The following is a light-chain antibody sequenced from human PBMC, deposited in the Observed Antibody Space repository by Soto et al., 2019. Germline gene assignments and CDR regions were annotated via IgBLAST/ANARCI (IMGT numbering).Light chain of an antibody. J-gene: IGLJ1*01. CDR2: DVN. V-gene: IGLV2-8*01. CDR3: VSFAGGTDL. Sequence: QSALAQPPSASGSPGQSVTISCTGTSSDVGGYIFVSWYQQHPGKVPKLIIYDVNKRPSVVPDRFSGSKYGNPASLTVSGLQAEDEGDYFCVSFAGGTDLFGTGTKVTAL. CDR1: SSDVGGYIF.